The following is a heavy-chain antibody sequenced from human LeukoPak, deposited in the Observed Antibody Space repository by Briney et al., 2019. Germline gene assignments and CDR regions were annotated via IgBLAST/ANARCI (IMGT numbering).Heavy chain of an antibody. CDR1: GGTFSSYA. J-gene: IGHJ3*02. Sequence: ASVKVSCKASGGTFSSYAISWVRQAPGQGLEWMGWMNPSSGNTGYAQKFQGRVTITRNTSISTAYMELSSLRSEDTAVYYCARDRVNAFDIWGQGTMVTVSS. CDR2: MNPSSGNT. CDR3: ARDRVNAFDI. V-gene: IGHV1-8*03. D-gene: IGHD3-10*01.